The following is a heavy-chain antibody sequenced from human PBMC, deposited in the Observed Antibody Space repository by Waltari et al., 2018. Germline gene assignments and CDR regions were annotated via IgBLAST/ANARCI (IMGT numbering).Heavy chain of an antibody. CDR1: GSTFSGTW. CDR2: IKEDGSKK. V-gene: IGHV3-7*01. Sequence: EVQLVESGGGLVPPGGSLRLSCAGSGSTFSGTWLAWVRQAPGKGLEWVANIKEDGSKKNYVDSVEGRFTISRDNAKNSLYLQMNSPRAEDTALYYCVRHGFWNFDFWGQGTLVTVSS. D-gene: IGHD3-3*01. J-gene: IGHJ4*02. CDR3: VRHGFWNFDF.